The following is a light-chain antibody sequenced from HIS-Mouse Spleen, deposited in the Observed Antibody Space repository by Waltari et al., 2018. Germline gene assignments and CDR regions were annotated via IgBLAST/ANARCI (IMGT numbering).Light chain of an antibody. CDR2: DAS. CDR1: QSVSSY. CDR3: QQRSNWPWT. Sequence: IVLTHSPATLSLSPGERATLPCRPSQSVSSYLAWYQQKPGQAPRLLIYDASNRATGIPARFSGSGSGTDFTLTISSLEPEDFAVYYCQQRSNWPWTFGQGTKVEIK. V-gene: IGKV3-11*01. J-gene: IGKJ1*01.